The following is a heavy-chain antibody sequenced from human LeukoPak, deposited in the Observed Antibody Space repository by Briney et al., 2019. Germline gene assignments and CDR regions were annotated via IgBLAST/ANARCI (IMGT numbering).Heavy chain of an antibody. J-gene: IGHJ4*02. Sequence: SEALSLTCAVYGGSFSGYYWSWIRQPPGKGLEWIGEINHSGSTNYNPSLKSRVTISVDTSKNQFSLKLSSVTAADTAVYYCARTWIQLWNLDYWGQGTLVTVSS. CDR3: ARTWIQLWNLDY. CDR1: GGSFSGYY. D-gene: IGHD5-18*01. CDR2: INHSGST. V-gene: IGHV4-34*01.